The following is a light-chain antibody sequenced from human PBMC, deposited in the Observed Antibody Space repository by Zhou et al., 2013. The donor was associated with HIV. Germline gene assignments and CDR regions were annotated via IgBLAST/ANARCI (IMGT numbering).Light chain of an antibody. CDR2: RAS. CDR1: QSISRW. J-gene: IGKJ4*01. CDR3: QQYDSSPQELT. V-gene: IGKV1-5*03. Sequence: DIQMTQSPSTLSASVGDRVTITCRASQSISRWLAWYQQKPGKAPKLLIYRASALESGVPSRFSGSESGTEFTLTISSLQPDDFAVYYCQQYDSSPQELTFGGGTKVEIK.